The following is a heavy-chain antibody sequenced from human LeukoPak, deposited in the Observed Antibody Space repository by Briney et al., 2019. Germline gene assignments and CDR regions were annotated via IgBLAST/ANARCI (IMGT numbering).Heavy chain of an antibody. J-gene: IGHJ3*02. CDR1: GYSISSGYY. CDR2: IYHSGST. CDR3: ARGWPAANDDAFDI. D-gene: IGHD2-2*01. V-gene: IGHV4-38-2*01. Sequence: PSETLSLTCAVSGYSISSGYYWGWIRQPPGKGLEWIGSIYHSGSTYYNPSLKSRVTISVDTSKNQFSLKLSSVTAADTAVYYCARGWPAANDDAFDIWAKGQWSPSLQ.